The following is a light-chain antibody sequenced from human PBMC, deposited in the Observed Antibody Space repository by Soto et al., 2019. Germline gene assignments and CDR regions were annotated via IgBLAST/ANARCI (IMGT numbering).Light chain of an antibody. CDR2: GDI. CDR1: SSNIGAGYV. CDR3: QSHDNTLGGPV. Sequence: QYVLTQPPSVSGAPGQRVTISCAGSSSNIGAGYVVHWYQHLPGTAPKLLLYGDINRPAGIPDRFSASKSGSSASLAITGLQAEDEADYYCQSHDNTLGGPVFGGGTKLTVL. V-gene: IGLV1-40*01. J-gene: IGLJ3*02.